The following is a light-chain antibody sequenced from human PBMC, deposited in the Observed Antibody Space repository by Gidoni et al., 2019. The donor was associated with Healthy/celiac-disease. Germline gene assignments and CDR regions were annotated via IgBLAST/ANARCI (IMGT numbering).Light chain of an antibody. CDR1: QSVSSSY. CDR2: GAS. V-gene: IGKV3-20*01. Sequence: EIVLTQYPGTLYLSPGERATLSCRASQSVSSSYLAWYQQKPGQAPRLLIYGASSRATGIPDRFSGSGSGTDFTLTISRLEPEDFAVYYCQQYGSSPGTFGQGTKLEIK. CDR3: QQYGSSPGT. J-gene: IGKJ2*01.